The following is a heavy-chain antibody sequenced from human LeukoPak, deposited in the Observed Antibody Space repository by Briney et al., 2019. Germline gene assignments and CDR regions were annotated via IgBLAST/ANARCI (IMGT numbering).Heavy chain of an antibody. CDR2: ISGSGGST. J-gene: IGHJ4*02. Sequence: GGSLRLSCAASGFTFSSYAMSWVRQAPGKGLEWVSAISGSGGSTYYADSVRGRFTISRDNSENTLYLQMNSLRAEDTAVYYCARDPYGSGTYVDYWGQGTLVTVSS. CDR3: ARDPYGSGTYVDY. V-gene: IGHV3-23*01. CDR1: GFTFSSYA. D-gene: IGHD3-10*01.